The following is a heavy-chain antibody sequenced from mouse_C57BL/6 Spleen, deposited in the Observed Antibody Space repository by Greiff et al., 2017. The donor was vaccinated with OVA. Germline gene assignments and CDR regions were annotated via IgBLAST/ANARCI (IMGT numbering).Heavy chain of an antibody. CDR1: GFNIKDDY. Sequence: VQLKESGAELVRPGASVTLSCTASGFNIKDDYMHWVKQRPEQGLEWIGWIDPENGDTEYASKFQGKATITADTSSNTAYLQLSSLTSEDTAVYYCTTDGPFDYWGQGTTLTVSS. V-gene: IGHV14-4*01. CDR3: TTDGPFDY. CDR2: IDPENGDT. D-gene: IGHD2-3*01. J-gene: IGHJ2*01.